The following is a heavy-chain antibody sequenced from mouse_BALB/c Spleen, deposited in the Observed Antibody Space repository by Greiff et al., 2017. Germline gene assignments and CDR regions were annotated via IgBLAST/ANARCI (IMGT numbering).Heavy chain of an antibody. Sequence: EVMLVESGGGLVQPGGSLKLSCAASGFTFSSYGMSWVRQTPDKRLELVATINSNGGSTYYPDSVKGRFTISRDNAKNTLYLQMSSLKSEDTAMYYCARGHGSSYWYFDVWGAGTTVTVSS. D-gene: IGHD1-1*01. V-gene: IGHV5-6-3*01. J-gene: IGHJ1*01. CDR2: INSNGGST. CDR3: ARGHGSSYWYFDV. CDR1: GFTFSSYG.